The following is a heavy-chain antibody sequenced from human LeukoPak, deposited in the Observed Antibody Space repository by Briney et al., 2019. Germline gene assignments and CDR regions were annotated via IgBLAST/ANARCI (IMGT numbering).Heavy chain of an antibody. J-gene: IGHJ6*02. V-gene: IGHV4-4*02. CDR2: IYHSGST. Sequence: SGTLSLTCAVSGGSISSSNWWSWVRQPPGKGLEWIGEIYHSGSTNYNPSLKSRVTISVDTSKNQFSLKLSSVTAADTAVYYCTRSYDSRGYYSYGLDVWGQGTTVTVS. D-gene: IGHD3-22*01. CDR1: GGSISSSNW. CDR3: TRSYDSRGYYSYGLDV.